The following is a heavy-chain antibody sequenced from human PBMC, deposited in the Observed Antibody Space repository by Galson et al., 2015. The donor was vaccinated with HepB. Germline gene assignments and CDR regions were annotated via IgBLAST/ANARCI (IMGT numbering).Heavy chain of an antibody. Sequence: SVKVSCKASGDTLTSYSIGWLRQAPGQGLEWMGRIIAVLDLPEYAQKFQGGVTITADRSTSTAYMELSSLRSDDTAVYFCARWGMDAFEVWGQGTKVTVSS. CDR3: ARWGMDAFEV. CDR2: IIAVLDLP. J-gene: IGHJ3*01. D-gene: IGHD7-27*01. CDR1: GDTLTSYS. V-gene: IGHV1-69*02.